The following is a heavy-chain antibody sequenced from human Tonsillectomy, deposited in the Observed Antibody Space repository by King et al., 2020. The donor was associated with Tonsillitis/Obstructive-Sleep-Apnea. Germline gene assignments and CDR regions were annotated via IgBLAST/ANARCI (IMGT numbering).Heavy chain of an antibody. CDR2: IYPGDSDT. CDR3: ARLRDSSGWSGGINWFDP. J-gene: IGHJ5*02. CDR1: GYSFPTYW. D-gene: IGHD6-13*01. Sequence: QLVQSGAEVKKPGESLKISCQGSGYSFPTYWIGWVRQMPGKGLEWMGIIYPGDSDTRYSPSFEGQVSISADKSISTAYLQWSSLKASDTGIYYCARLRDSSGWSGGINWFDPWGQGTLVTVSS. V-gene: IGHV5-51*03.